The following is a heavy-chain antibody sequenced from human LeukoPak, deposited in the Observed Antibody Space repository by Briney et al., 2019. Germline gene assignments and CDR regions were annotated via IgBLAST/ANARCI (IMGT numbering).Heavy chain of an antibody. CDR2: ISSSGSTI. Sequence: PGGSLRLSCAASGFTFSDYYMSWIRQAPGKGLEWVSYISSSGSTIYYADSVKGRFTISRDNAKNFLYLQMNSLGVDDTAVYYCARVLGYSTGYYYFDHWGQGTPVAVSS. CDR1: GFTFSDYY. D-gene: IGHD2-8*02. J-gene: IGHJ4*02. V-gene: IGHV3-11*01. CDR3: ARVLGYSTGYYYFDH.